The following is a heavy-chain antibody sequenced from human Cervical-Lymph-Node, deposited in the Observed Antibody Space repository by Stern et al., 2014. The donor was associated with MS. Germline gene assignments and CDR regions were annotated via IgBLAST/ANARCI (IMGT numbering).Heavy chain of an antibody. Sequence: QLQLQESGPGLVKPSQTLSLTCTVSGGSISSGSDYWSWIRQPVGKGLEGIGRIHPRGSAFYTPSLQSRVTLSPAHSKNHFSMHLNPATAADTAIYYCASGYRIFDYWGQGILVTVSS. CDR1: GGSISSGSDY. V-gene: IGHV4-61*02. D-gene: IGHD5-18*01. J-gene: IGHJ4*02. CDR2: IHPRGSA. CDR3: ASGYRIFDY.